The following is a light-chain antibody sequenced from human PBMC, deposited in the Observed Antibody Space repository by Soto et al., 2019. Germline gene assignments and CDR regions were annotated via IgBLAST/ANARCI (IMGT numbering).Light chain of an antibody. CDR3: CSYAGSSTYV. Sequence: QAVVTQPASVSGSPGQSITISCTGTSSDVGSYNLVSWYQQHPGKAPKVMIYEGSKRPSGVSNRFSGSKSGYTASLTISGLQAEDEADYYCCSYAGSSTYVFGTGTKVTVL. CDR2: EGS. J-gene: IGLJ1*01. V-gene: IGLV2-23*01. CDR1: SSDVGSYNL.